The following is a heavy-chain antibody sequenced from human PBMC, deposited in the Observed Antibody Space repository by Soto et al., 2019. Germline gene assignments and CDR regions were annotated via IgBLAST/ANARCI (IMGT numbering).Heavy chain of an antibody. CDR3: ARNVPGADYYYMDV. V-gene: IGHV4-34*01. CDR1: GGYLKGYY. CDR2: IDHGGSA. J-gene: IGHJ6*03. Sequence: QVQLQQWGAGLLEPSETLFLTCAVYGGYLKGYYWSWIRQAPGKGLEWIGEIDHGGSANYNPSLKRRAIMSVDSSKSQLSLPLPSVTAADTAVYYCARNVPGADYYYMDVWGEGTTVTVSS. D-gene: IGHD3-10*02.